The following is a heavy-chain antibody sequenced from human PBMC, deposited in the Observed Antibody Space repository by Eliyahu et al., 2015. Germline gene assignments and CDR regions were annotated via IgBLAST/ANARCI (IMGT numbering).Heavy chain of an antibody. CDR2: ISWNSGNI. CDR1: GFIFDDYA. D-gene: IGHD4-17*01. Sequence: EVQLVESGGGLVQPGRSLRLSCAASGFIFDDYAMHWVRQIPGKGLEWVSGISWNSGNIAYADSVKGRFTISRDNAKNSLYLQMNSLRPEDTALYYCAKGSDYSTVRGYGMDVWGQGTTVTVSS. V-gene: IGHV3-9*01. J-gene: IGHJ6*02. CDR3: AKGSDYSTVRGYGMDV.